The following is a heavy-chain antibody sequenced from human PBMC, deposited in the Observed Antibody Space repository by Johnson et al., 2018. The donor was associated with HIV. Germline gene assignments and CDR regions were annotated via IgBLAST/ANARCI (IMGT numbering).Heavy chain of an antibody. CDR3: ARELPSYDILTGPGAFDI. CDR2: ISYDGSNK. V-gene: IGHV3-30*04. CDR1: GFTFSSYA. Sequence: QVQLVESGGGVVQPGRSLRLSCAASGFTFSSYAMHWVRQAPGKGLEWVAVISYDGSNKYYADSVKGRFTISRDNSKKTLYLQMNSLRAEDTAVYYCARELPSYDILTGPGAFDIWGQGTMVTVSS. J-gene: IGHJ3*02. D-gene: IGHD3-9*01.